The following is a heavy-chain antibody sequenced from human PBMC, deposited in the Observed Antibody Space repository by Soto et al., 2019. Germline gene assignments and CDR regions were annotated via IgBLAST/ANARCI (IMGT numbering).Heavy chain of an antibody. CDR2: ISYDGSNK. V-gene: IGHV3-30*18. CDR1: GFTFSSYG. D-gene: IGHD3-22*01. J-gene: IGHJ4*02. CDR3: AKDITYYYDSSGYGDY. Sequence: SGGGVVQPGRSLRLSCAASGFTFSSYGMHWVRQAPGKGLEWVAVISYDGSNKYYADSVKGRFTISRDNSKNTLYLQMNSLRAEDTAVYYCAKDITYYYDSSGYGDYWGQGTLVTVSS.